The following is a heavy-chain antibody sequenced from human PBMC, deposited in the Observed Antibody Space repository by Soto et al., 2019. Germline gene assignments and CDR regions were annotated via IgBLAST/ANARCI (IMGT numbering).Heavy chain of an antibody. CDR1: GYTFTSYA. D-gene: IGHD3-3*01. CDR2: INAGNGNT. Sequence: ASVKVSCKASGYTFTSYAMHWVRQAPGQRLEWMGWINAGNGNTKYSQKFQGRVTITRDTSASTAYMELSSLRSEDTAVYYCARDYDFWITIDYWAQGTLVTVSS. J-gene: IGHJ4*02. V-gene: IGHV1-3*01. CDR3: ARDYDFWITIDY.